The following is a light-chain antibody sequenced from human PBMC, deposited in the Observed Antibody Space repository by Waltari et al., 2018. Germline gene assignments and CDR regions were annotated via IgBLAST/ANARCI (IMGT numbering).Light chain of an antibody. CDR3: QQYNHGYT. CDR1: QSVSNN. J-gene: IGKJ2*01. V-gene: IGKV3-15*01. Sequence: EIVMTQSPATLSVSPGERVALSCRASQSVSNNLVWYQQRPGQAPRPLSYGASTRATGIPARFTGSGSGTEFTLTISSLQSEDFAVYYCQQYNHGYTFAQGTKLEIK. CDR2: GAS.